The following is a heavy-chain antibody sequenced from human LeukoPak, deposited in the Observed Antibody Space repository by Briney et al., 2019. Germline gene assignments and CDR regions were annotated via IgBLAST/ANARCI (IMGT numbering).Heavy chain of an antibody. CDR3: ARLSGYHWEIFYDY. CDR1: GGSLRNYF. V-gene: IGHV4-59*01. D-gene: IGHD5-12*01. J-gene: IGHJ4*02. Sequence: PGTLSLTRTVSGGSLRNYFWSCMPEPPGKGVGWRGYIYYSGIVKYNPSLKSRGTISVDTSKNQFSLKLRSVTAAETVVYYCARLSGYHWEIFYDYGGQGTLVTVSS. CDR2: IYYSGIV.